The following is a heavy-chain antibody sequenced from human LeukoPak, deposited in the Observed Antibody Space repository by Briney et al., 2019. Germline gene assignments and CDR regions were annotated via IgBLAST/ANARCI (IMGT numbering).Heavy chain of an antibody. V-gene: IGHV4-59*12. CDR3: ARELGNYGSGSFTPPNDAFDI. CDR2: IYYSGST. CDR1: GGSISNKY. Sequence: PSETLSLTCTVSGGSISNKYWSWIRQPPGKGLEWIGYIYYSGSTNYNPSLKSRVTILVDTSKNQFSLKLSSVTAADTAVYYCARELGNYGSGSFTPPNDAFDIWGQGTMVTVSS. D-gene: IGHD3-10*01. J-gene: IGHJ3*02.